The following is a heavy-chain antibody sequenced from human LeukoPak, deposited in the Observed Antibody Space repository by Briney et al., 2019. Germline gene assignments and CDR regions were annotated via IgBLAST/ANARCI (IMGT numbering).Heavy chain of an antibody. Sequence: PSETLSLTCAVYGGSFSGYYWSWIRQPPGKGLEWIGEINHSGSTNYNPSLKSRVTISVDTSKNQFSLKLSSVTAADTAVYYCARGLTYDSSGYYYYNWFDPWGQGTLVTVSS. J-gene: IGHJ5*02. CDR1: GGSFSGYY. V-gene: IGHV4-34*01. CDR3: ARGLTYDSSGYYYYNWFDP. D-gene: IGHD3-22*01. CDR2: INHSGST.